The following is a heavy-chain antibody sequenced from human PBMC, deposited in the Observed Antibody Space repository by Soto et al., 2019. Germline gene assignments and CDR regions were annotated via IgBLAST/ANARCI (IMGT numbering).Heavy chain of an antibody. CDR2: ISDSGDST. J-gene: IGHJ6*02. CDR1: GFTFSSYA. CDR3: AKDLGGENYYYGMDV. D-gene: IGHD2-21*01. Sequence: GGSLRLSCAASGFTFSSYAMSWVRQAPGKGLEWASTISDSGDSTYYGDSVNGRFTVSRDNSKNTLYLQMNSLRAEDTAVYYCAKDLGGENYYYGMDVWGQGTTVTVSS. V-gene: IGHV3-23*01.